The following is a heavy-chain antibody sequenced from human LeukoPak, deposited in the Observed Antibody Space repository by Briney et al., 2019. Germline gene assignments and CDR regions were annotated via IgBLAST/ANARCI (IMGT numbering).Heavy chain of an antibody. V-gene: IGHV3-30*02. Sequence: PGGSLRLSCAASGFAISSYGMHWVRQAPGKGLEWVAFIRYDGSNKYYADSVKGRFTISRDNSKNTLYLQMNSLRAEDTAVYYCAKDPFPYSSGWYIGYWGQGTLVTVSS. D-gene: IGHD6-19*01. CDR2: IRYDGSNK. CDR3: AKDPFPYSSGWYIGY. J-gene: IGHJ4*02. CDR1: GFAISSYG.